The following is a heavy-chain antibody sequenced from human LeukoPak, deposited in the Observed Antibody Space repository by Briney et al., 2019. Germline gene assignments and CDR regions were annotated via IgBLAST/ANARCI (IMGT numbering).Heavy chain of an antibody. CDR3: ARAPGSLGIYHYGVDV. V-gene: IGHV1-18*01. CDR2: ISGYNGNT. Sequence: GASVKVSCKASGYTFTSYGISWVRQAPGQGLEWMGWISGYNGNTNYAQKFQGRLTMTTDTSTSTAYMELRSLRSDDTAVYYCARAPGSLGIYHYGVDVWGQGTTVTVSS. D-gene: IGHD7-27*01. CDR1: GYTFTSYG. J-gene: IGHJ6*02.